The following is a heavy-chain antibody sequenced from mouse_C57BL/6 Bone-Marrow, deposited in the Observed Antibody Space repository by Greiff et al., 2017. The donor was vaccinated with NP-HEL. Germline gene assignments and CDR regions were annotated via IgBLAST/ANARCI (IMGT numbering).Heavy chain of an antibody. J-gene: IGHJ4*01. CDR2: INPNNGGT. V-gene: IGHV1-26*01. Sequence: VQLQQSGPELVKPGASVKISCKASGYTFTDYYMNWVKQSHGKSLEWIGDINPNNGGTSYNQKFKGKATLTVDKSSSTAYMELRSLTSEDSAVYYCARRGGYMTMDYWGQGTSVTVSS. CDR3: ARRGGYMTMDY. D-gene: IGHD3-1*01. CDR1: GYTFTDYY.